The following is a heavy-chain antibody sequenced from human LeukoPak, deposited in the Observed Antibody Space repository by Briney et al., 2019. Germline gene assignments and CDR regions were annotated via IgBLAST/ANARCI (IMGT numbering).Heavy chain of an antibody. J-gene: IGHJ4*02. CDR1: GFTFDDYA. V-gene: IGHV3-9*01. D-gene: IGHD2-2*01. CDR2: ISWNSGSI. CDR3: AKASLGGYCSSTSRWINYFDY. Sequence: GGSLRLSCAASGFTFDDYAMHWVRQAPGKGLEWVSGISWNSGSIGYADSVKGRFTISRDNAKNSLYLQMNSLRAEDTALYYCAKASLGGYCSSTSRWINYFDYWGQGTLVTVSS.